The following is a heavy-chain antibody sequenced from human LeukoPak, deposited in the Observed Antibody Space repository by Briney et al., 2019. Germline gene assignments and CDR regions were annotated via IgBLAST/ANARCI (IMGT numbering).Heavy chain of an antibody. Sequence: SETLSLTCAVYGGSFSGYYWSWIRQPPGKGLEWIGEINHSGSTNYNPSLKSRVTISVDTSKNQFSLKLSSVTAADTAVYYCARAFLGPDYWGQGTLVTVSS. D-gene: IGHD7-27*01. CDR3: ARAFLGPDY. CDR2: INHSGST. CDR1: GGSFSGYY. V-gene: IGHV4-34*01. J-gene: IGHJ4*02.